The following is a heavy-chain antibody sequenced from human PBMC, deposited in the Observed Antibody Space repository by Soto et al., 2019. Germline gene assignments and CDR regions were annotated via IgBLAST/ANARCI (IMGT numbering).Heavy chain of an antibody. CDR2: ISAYNGNT. V-gene: IGHV1-18*01. CDR3: ARGEAVAGKNFYYYYGMDF. J-gene: IGHJ6*02. Sequence: ASVKVSCKASGYTFTSYGISWVRQAPGQGLEWMGWISAYNGNTNYAQKLQGRVTMTTDTSTSTAYMELRSLRSDDTAVYYCARGEAVAGKNFYYYYGMDFWGQGXTVTVYS. D-gene: IGHD6-19*01. CDR1: GYTFTSYG.